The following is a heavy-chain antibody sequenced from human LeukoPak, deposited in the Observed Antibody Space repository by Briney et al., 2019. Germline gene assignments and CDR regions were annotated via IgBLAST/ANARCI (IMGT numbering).Heavy chain of an antibody. D-gene: IGHD5-24*01. V-gene: IGHV3-23*01. CDR3: ARDYPQGWLPY. J-gene: IGHJ4*02. CDR1: GFSFSSFA. CDR2: ISGSGGGT. Sequence: PGGSLRLSCAASGFSFSSFAMSWARQAPGKGLEWVAIISGSGGGTYYADSVKGRFTVSRDNAKNSLYLQMNSLRAEDTAVYYCARDYPQGWLPYWGQGTLVTVSS.